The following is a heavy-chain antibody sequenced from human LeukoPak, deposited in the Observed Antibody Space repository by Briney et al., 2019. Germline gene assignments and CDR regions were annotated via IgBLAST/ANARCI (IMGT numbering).Heavy chain of an antibody. CDR2: ISSDGSNK. J-gene: IGHJ4*02. D-gene: IGHD6-13*01. CDR1: GFTFSIYG. CDR3: AESGLAADGQRGYFDY. V-gene: IGHV3-30*18. Sequence: GGSLRLSCVASGFTFSIYGMNWVRQAPGKGLEWVGVISSDGSNKYYADSVKGRFTITRDDSKKKLYLQVNSLRVDDTAMYYCAESGLAADGQRGYFDYWGQGTLVTVSS.